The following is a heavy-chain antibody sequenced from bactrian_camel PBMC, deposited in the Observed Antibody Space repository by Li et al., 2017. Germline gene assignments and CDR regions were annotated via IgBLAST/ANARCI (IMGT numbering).Heavy chain of an antibody. V-gene: IGHV3S1*01. CDR2: LDTGGNTP. J-gene: IGHJ6*01. CDR3: LSPTFGY. Sequence: HVQLVESGGGLVQPGGSLRLSCAASGFIFNNAWMRWVRQAPGKEREGIAVLDTGGNTPYYADSVKGRFTISQDNAKNLMYLQMNRLKPEDTAVYYCLSPTFGYWGQGTQVTVS. CDR1: GFIFNNAW.